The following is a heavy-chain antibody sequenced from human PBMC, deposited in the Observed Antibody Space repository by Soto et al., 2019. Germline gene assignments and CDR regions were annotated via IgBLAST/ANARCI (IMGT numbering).Heavy chain of an antibody. CDR3: AKDAPKTPRYYYAMDV. J-gene: IGHJ6*02. V-gene: IGHV3-30*18. CDR1: GFTFSMYG. CDR2: ISYDGSSE. Sequence: GGSLRLSCAASGFTFSMYGIHWVRQAPGKGLEWVAVISYDGSSEYYADSVKGRFTISRDNFKSTMYLQMNSLRAEDTAVYYCAKDAPKTPRYYYAMDVWGHGTTVTVSS. D-gene: IGHD2-15*01.